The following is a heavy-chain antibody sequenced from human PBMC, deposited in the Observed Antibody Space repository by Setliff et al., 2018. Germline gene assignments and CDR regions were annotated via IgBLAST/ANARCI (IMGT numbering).Heavy chain of an antibody. J-gene: IGHJ6*02. CDR2: FDPEDGET. Sequence: GASVKVSCKASGYTFTSYAMHWVRQAPGQRLEWMGGFDPEDGETIYAQKFQGRVTITTDESTSTAYMELSSLRSEDTAVYYCARGEWLLLHQTTVSNDYYYGMDVWGQGTTVTVSS. CDR3: ARGEWLLLHQTTVSNDYYYGMDV. D-gene: IGHD4-17*01. V-gene: IGHV1-3*01. CDR1: GYTFTSYA.